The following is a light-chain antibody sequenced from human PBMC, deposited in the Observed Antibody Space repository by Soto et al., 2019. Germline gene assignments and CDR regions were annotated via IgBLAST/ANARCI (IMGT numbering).Light chain of an antibody. J-gene: IGLJ2*01. V-gene: IGLV3-25*03. Sequence: SYELTQPPSVSVSPGQTARITCSGDALPKQYAYWYQQKPGQPPVLVIYKDSERPSGIPERFSGSSSGTTVTLTISGVQAEDEADYYCQSADSSGTYPMVFGGGTKLTVL. CDR1: ALPKQY. CDR2: KDS. CDR3: QSADSSGTYPMV.